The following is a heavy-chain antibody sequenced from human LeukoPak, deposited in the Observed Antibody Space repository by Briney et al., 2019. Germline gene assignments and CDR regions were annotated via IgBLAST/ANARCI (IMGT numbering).Heavy chain of an antibody. Sequence: SETPSLTCAVYGGSFSGYYWSWIRQPPGKGLEWIGEINHSGSTNYNPSLKSRVTISVDTSKNQFSLKLSSVTAADTAVYYCARIADTVTTDGNFDYWGQGTLVTVSS. V-gene: IGHV4-34*01. CDR1: GGSFSGYY. CDR2: INHSGST. CDR3: ARIADTVTTDGNFDY. D-gene: IGHD4-11*01. J-gene: IGHJ4*02.